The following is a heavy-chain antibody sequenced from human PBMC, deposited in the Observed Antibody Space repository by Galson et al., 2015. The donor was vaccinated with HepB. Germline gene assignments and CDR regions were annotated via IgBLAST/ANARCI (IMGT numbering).Heavy chain of an antibody. CDR2: IYYSGST. D-gene: IGHD6-13*01. CDR3: ASQYTSSWDAFDI. CDR1: GGSISSRSYY. V-gene: IGHV4-39*01. Sequence: SETLSLTCTVSGGSISSRSYYWGWIRQPPGKGLEWIGNIYYSGSTYYNPSLKSRVTISVDTSKNQFSLKLSSVTAADTAVYYCASQYTSSWDAFDIWGQGTMVTVSS. J-gene: IGHJ3*02.